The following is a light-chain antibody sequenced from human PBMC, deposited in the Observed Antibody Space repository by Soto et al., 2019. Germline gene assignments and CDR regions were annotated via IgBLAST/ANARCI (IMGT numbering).Light chain of an antibody. J-gene: IGLJ1*01. CDR3: QSYDSSLSGYV. Sequence: QSVLTQPPSVSGAPGQRVTISCTGSSSNIGAGYDVHWYQQLPGTAPKVFIYGNSNRPSGVPDRVSGSKSGTSASLALTGLQAEEGADYYCQSYDSSLSGYVFGTGTKLTVL. CDR2: GNS. CDR1: SSNIGAGYD. V-gene: IGLV1-40*01.